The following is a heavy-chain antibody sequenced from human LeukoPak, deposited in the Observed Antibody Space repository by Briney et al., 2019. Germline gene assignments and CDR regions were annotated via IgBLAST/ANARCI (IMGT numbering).Heavy chain of an antibody. J-gene: IGHJ4*02. CDR2: TYSGGNT. V-gene: IGHV3-53*01. Sequence: PGGSLRLSCAASGFTVSSNYMSWVRQAPGKGLEWVSVTYSGGNTLYADSVKGRFTISRDNSKNTVHLQMNSLRAEDTAVYYCARGTPIYDSSGYCLDYWGQGTLVTVSS. CDR3: ARGTPIYDSSGYCLDY. D-gene: IGHD3-22*01. CDR1: GFTVSSNY.